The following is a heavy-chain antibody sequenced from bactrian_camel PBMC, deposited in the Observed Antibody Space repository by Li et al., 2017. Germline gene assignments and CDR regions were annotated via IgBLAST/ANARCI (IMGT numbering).Heavy chain of an antibody. V-gene: IGHV3S9*01. D-gene: IGHD2*01. CDR3: ALQRSNGASYCYLDPVWEYAY. CDR1: GYTVCDGC. CDR2: IDGDGNP. Sequence: SGGGSMQPGGSLRLSCRVSGYTVCDGCMGWFRQVPGQEREGVASIDGDGNPTYGDSVKGRLTISRDNRNNSLYLQINNLKPEDTAMYYCALQRSNGASYCYLDPVWEYAYWGQGTQVTVS. J-gene: IGHJ4*01.